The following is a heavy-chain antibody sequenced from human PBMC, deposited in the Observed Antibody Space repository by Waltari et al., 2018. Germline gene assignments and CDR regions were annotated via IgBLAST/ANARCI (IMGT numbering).Heavy chain of an antibody. Sequence: QVQLQQWGAGLLKPSETLSLTCAVHGGSFSGYYWSWIRQPPGKGLEWIGEINHSGSTNYNPSLKSRVTISVDTSKNQFSLKLSSVTAADTAVYYCARWITRVQGVISGSGFDPWGQGTLVTVSS. V-gene: IGHV4-34*01. CDR3: ARWITRVQGVISGSGFDP. CDR1: GGSFSGYY. J-gene: IGHJ5*02. D-gene: IGHD3-10*01. CDR2: INHSGST.